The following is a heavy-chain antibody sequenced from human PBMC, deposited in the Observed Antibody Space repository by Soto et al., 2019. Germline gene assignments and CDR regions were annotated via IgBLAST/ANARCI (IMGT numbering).Heavy chain of an antibody. V-gene: IGHV1-46*03. J-gene: IGHJ4*02. CDR2: VNPGGDGP. CDR1: GYTFTKFC. CDR3: AADEAAPYTGFNY. D-gene: IGHD3-16*01. Sequence: QVQLVQSGVEVRKPGASVQISCKTSGYTFTKFCLHWVRQAPGQGLEWMGRVNPGGDGPTYAQKLQGRVTVTRDTSTSSVYMQLSSLRSEDTAVYYCAADEAAPYTGFNYWGQGTLVTVSS.